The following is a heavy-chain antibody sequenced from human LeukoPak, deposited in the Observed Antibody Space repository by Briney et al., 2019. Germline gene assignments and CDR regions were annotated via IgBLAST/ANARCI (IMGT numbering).Heavy chain of an antibody. V-gene: IGHV3-33*01. CDR1: GFPFSSYG. D-gene: IGHD1-1*01. CDR2: IWSVGGAE. CDR3: ARPVAGGYWSFGY. J-gene: IGHJ4*02. Sequence: GRSLRLSCVASGFPFSSYGMHWVRQAPGKGLEWVAVIWSVGGAEYYADSVKGRFTISRDSSKNTLSLQMNNLRAEDTAVYYCARPVAGGYWSFGYWGQGVLVTVST.